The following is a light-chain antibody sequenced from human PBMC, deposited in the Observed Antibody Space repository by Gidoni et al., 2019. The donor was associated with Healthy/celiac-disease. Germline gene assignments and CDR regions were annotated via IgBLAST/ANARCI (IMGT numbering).Light chain of an antibody. V-gene: IGLV1-44*01. J-gene: IGLJ3*02. CDR2: INN. CDR3: AAWDDSLNGPGV. Sequence: QSVLTQPPPPSRTPGQRVTISCSGSSSNIGSNTVNWYQQLPGTAPQPLLYINNQPPSGVPDRFSGAKSGTSASLATSGLQSEDEAAYYCAAWDDSLNGPGVFGGGTKLTVL. CDR1: SSNIGSNT.